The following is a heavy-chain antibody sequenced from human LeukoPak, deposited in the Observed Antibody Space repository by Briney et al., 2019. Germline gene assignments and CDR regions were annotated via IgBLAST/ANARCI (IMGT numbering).Heavy chain of an antibody. D-gene: IGHD6-19*01. V-gene: IGHV3-30*18. J-gene: IGHJ4*02. CDR3: AKSNSGWYVPPSD. Sequence: PGGSLRLSCAVSGFAFSDYGMHWVRQAPGKGLEWLAVISYDGSNAYYADSVKGRFTISRDNSKNTLSLQMNSLRAEGTAVYYCAKSNSGWYVPPSDWGQGTLVSVSS. CDR2: ISYDGSNA. CDR1: GFAFSDYG.